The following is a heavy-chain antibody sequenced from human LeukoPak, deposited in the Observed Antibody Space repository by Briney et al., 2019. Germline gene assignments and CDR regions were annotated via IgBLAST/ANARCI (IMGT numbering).Heavy chain of an antibody. D-gene: IGHD5-18*01. J-gene: IGHJ4*02. CDR3: ARVSARGYDY. CDR1: GFMFDTYI. Sequence: AGGSLRLSCAASGFMFDTYIMTWVRQAPGKGLEWISYINSINAVYYIDPVQGRFNISRDNAKNSLYLQMNSLRVEDTAMYYCARVSARGYDYWGRGTLVTVSS. CDR2: INSINAV. V-gene: IGHV3-48*01.